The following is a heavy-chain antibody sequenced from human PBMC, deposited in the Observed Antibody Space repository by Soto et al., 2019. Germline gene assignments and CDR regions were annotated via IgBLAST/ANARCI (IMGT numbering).Heavy chain of an antibody. Sequence: HPGGSLRLSCAASGFTFSSYAMHWVRQAPGKGLEWVAVISYDGSNKYYADSVKGRFTISRDNSKNTLYLQMNSLRAEDTAVYYCARDGYSSSWSTDPYYYYGMDVWGQGTTVTVSS. V-gene: IGHV3-30-3*01. CDR1: GFTFSSYA. CDR2: ISYDGSNK. J-gene: IGHJ6*02. CDR3: ARDGYSSSWSTDPYYYYGMDV. D-gene: IGHD6-13*01.